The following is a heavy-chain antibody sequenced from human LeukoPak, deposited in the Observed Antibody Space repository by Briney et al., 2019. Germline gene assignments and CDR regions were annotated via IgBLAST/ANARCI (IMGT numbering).Heavy chain of an antibody. CDR3: ARDGGRWLPHEY. CDR1: GFTFSSYA. V-gene: IGHV3-30*04. J-gene: IGHJ4*02. CDR2: ISYDGSQK. Sequence: GGSLRLSCAASGFTFSSYAMHWVRQTPGEALEWVAVISYDGSQKYYADSVKGRFTVSRDNSKNTVYLQMNSLRREDTAVYYCARDGGRWLPHEYWGQGTMVTVSS. D-gene: IGHD6-19*01.